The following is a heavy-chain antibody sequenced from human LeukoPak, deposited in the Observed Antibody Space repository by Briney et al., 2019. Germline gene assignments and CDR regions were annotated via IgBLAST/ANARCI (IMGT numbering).Heavy chain of an antibody. CDR2: IYYSGST. CDR3: ASHPRGYSYHFDP. Sequence: SETLSLTCTVSGGSISSYYWSWIRQPPGKGLEWIGYIYYSGSTNYNPSLKSRVTISVDTSKNQFSLKLSSVTAADTAVYYCASHPRGYSYHFDPWGQGTLVTVSS. J-gene: IGHJ5*02. V-gene: IGHV4-59*08. D-gene: IGHD5-18*01. CDR1: GGSISSYY.